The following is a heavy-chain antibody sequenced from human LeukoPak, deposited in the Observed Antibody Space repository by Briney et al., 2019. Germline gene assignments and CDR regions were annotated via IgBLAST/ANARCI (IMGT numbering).Heavy chain of an antibody. CDR3: AKTSTLYYYDSSIRY. D-gene: IGHD3-22*01. V-gene: IGHV3-23*01. CDR2: ISGSGGST. J-gene: IGHJ4*02. Sequence: GGSLRLSCAASGFTFSSYGMRWVRQAPGKGLEWVSAISGSGGSTYYADSVKGRFTISRDNSKNTLYLQMNSLRAEDTAVYYCAKTSTLYYYDSSIRYWGQGTLVTVSS. CDR1: GFTFSSYG.